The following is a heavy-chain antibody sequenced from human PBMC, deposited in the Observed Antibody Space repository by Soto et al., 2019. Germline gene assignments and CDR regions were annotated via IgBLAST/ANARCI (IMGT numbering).Heavy chain of an antibody. CDR2: IIAMFGTT. D-gene: IGHD2-15*01. J-gene: IGHJ4*02. Sequence: HVQLVQSGAEVKKPGSSVRVSCKASGGTFRTSSFSWVRQAPGQGLEWMGGIIAMFGTTTYAPDFQGRLTITADESSHSVFMGLSRLRPDDTAFYFCATDDLEDTDLGASYFVSWCQGSLVVGSS. CDR1: GGTFRTSS. CDR3: ATDDLEDTDLGASYFVS. V-gene: IGHV1-69*01.